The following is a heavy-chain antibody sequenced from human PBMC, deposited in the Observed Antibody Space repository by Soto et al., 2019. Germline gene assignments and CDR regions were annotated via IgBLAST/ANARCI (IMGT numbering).Heavy chain of an antibody. CDR2: IIPIFGTA. CDR1: GGTFSSYA. CDR3: ARGGRRGYYDSSGYGKTPFDY. J-gene: IGHJ4*02. D-gene: IGHD3-22*01. Sequence: SVKVSCKASGGTFSSYAISWVRQAPGQGLEWMGGIIPIFGTANYAQKFQGRVTITADESTSTAYMELSSLRSEDTAVYYCARGGRRGYYDSSGYGKTPFDYWGQGTLVTVSS. V-gene: IGHV1-69*13.